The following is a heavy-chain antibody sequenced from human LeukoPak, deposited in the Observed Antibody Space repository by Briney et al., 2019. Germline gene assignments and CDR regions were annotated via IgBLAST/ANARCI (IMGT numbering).Heavy chain of an antibody. Sequence: PSETLSLTCAVYGGSFSGYYWSWIRQPPGKGLEGIGEINHSGSTNYNPSLKSRVTISVDTSKNQFSLKLSSVTAADTAVYYCARGGWHWYFDLWGRGTLVTVSS. D-gene: IGHD6-19*01. CDR1: GGSFSGYY. CDR2: INHSGST. J-gene: IGHJ2*01. CDR3: ARGGWHWYFDL. V-gene: IGHV4-34*01.